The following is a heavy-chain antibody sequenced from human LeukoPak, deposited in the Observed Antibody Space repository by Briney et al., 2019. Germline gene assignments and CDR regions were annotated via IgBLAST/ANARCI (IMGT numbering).Heavy chain of an antibody. Sequence: PGGSLRLSCAASGFTFAGYWISWVRQAPGKGLEWVANIKQDAREECYVDSVKGRFTISRDNAKNSLYLQMNSLRAEDTAVYYCVRDRGRASVDYWGQGTLVTVSS. D-gene: IGHD1-26*01. CDR1: GFTFAGYW. CDR2: IKQDAREE. V-gene: IGHV3-7*01. J-gene: IGHJ4*02. CDR3: VRDRGRASVDY.